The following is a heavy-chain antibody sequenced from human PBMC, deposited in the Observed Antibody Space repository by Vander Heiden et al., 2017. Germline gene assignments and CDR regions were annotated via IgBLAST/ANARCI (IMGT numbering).Heavy chain of an antibody. CDR2: IKQDGSEI. CDR1: GFNFGNYW. CDR3: ARATGWYPDY. Sequence: EVQLVESGVGLVQPGGSLRVSCAASGFNFGNYWMTWVRQAPGKGLDWGGNIKQDGSEINYVDSVKGRFTISRDNAKMTLYLQMSSLSGDDTAVYFCARATGWYPDYWGQGTLVTVSS. V-gene: IGHV3-7*04. J-gene: IGHJ4*02. D-gene: IGHD6-19*01.